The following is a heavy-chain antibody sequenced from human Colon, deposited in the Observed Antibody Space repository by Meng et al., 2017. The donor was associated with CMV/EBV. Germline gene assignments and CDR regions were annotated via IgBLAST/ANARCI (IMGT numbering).Heavy chain of an antibody. CDR1: GGSISSGGYY. J-gene: IGHJ4*02. Sequence: LTCTVSGGSISSGGYYWSWIRQHQGKGLEWIGYIYYSGSTYYNPSLKSRVTISLDTSKNQFSLKLSSVTAADTAVYYCARDPGSGPAYWGQGTLVTVSS. V-gene: IGHV4-31*03. D-gene: IGHD2-15*01. CDR3: ARDPGSGPAY. CDR2: IYYSGST.